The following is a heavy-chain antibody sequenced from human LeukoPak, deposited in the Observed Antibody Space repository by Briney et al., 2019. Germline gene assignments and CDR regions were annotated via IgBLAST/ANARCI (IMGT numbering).Heavy chain of an antibody. Sequence: GESLKISFSYTFSHTWGGWVRQMPGNGLEWMGIIYVGDSQTRYSPSCQGQVTMSADKSNKIAYLQLSSLKASDTAMYYCAKTHKWEDKFFDSWGQGTLVTVSS. V-gene: IGHV5-51*01. CDR3: AKTHKWEDKFFDS. CDR1: YTFSHTW. J-gene: IGHJ4*02. CDR2: IYVGDSQT. D-gene: IGHD1-26*01.